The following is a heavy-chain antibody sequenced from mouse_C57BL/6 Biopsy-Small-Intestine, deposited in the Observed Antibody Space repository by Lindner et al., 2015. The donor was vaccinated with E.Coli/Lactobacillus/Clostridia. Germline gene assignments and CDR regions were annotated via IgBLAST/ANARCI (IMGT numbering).Heavy chain of an antibody. J-gene: IGHJ1*03. CDR2: INPYNGDT. CDR1: GYSFTGYF. D-gene: IGHD1-1*01. CDR3: ARRTTVLATRYFDV. V-gene: IGHV1-20*01. Sequence: VQLQESGPELVKPGASVKISCKASGYSFTGYFMNWVMQSHGKSLEWIGRINPYNGDTFYNQKFKGKATLTVDKSSSTAHMELRSLTSEDSAVYYCARRTTVLATRYFDVWGTGTTVTVSS.